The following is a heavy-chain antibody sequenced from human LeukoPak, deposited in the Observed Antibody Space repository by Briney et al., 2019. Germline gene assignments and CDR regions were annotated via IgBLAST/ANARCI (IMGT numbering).Heavy chain of an antibody. V-gene: IGHV1-2*04. CDR3: ARDRGGTIDAFDI. CDR1: GYTFTGYY. Sequence: ASVKVSCKASGYTFTGYYMHWVRQAPGQGLEWMGWINPNSGGTNYAQKFQGWVTMTRDTSISTAYMELSRLRSDDTAVYYCARDRGGTIDAFDIWGQGTMVTVSS. CDR2: INPNSGGT. J-gene: IGHJ3*02. D-gene: IGHD2-15*01.